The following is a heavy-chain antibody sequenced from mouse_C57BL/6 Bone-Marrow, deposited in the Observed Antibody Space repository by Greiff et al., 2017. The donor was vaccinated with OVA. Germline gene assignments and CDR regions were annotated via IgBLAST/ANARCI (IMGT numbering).Heavy chain of an antibody. D-gene: IGHD1-1*01. V-gene: IGHV1-55*01. CDR3: ARFGYGSSVAD. CDR1: GYTFTSYW. J-gene: IGHJ3*01. Sequence: QVQLKQPGAELVKPGASVKMSCKASGYTFTSYWITWVKQRPGQGLEWIGDIYPGSGSTNYNEKFKSKATLTVDTSSSTAYMQLSSLTSEDSAVYYCARFGYGSSVADWGQGTLVTVSA. CDR2: IYPGSGST.